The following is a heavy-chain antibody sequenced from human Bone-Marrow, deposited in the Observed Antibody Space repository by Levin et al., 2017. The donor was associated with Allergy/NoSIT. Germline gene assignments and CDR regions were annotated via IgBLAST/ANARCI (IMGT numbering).Heavy chain of an antibody. D-gene: IGHD2-21*01. J-gene: IGHJ4*02. CDR1: GFTFSSYA. Sequence: PGESLKISCVVSGFTFSSYAMSWVRQAPGKGLEWVSSIGGSAGTTYYADSVKGRFTISRDNSKNTLYLQMNSLKVEDTAVYYCVRGWIAPDYWGQGTLVTVSS. V-gene: IGHV3-23*01. CDR2: IGGSAGTT. CDR3: VRGWIAPDY.